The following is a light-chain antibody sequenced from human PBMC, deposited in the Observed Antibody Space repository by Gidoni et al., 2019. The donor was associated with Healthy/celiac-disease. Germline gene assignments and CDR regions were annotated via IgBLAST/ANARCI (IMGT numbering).Light chain of an antibody. CDR3: QSADSSGTSWV. CDR2: KDS. CDR1: ALPKQY. V-gene: IGLV3-25*03. J-gene: IGLJ3*02. Sequence: RITYSGDALPKQYAYWYQQKPGQAPVLVIYKDSERPSGIPERFSGSSSGTTVTLTISGVQAEDEADYYCQSADSSGTSWVFGGGTKLTVL.